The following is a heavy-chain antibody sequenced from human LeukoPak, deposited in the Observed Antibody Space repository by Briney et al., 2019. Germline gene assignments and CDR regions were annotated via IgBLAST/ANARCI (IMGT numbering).Heavy chain of an antibody. V-gene: IGHV3-23*01. CDR1: GFTFSSYA. CDR2: ISGSGGST. Sequence: GGSLRLSCAASGFTFSSYAMSWVRQAPGKGLVWVSAISGSGGSTYYADSVKGRFTISRDNSKNTLYLQMNSLRAEDTAVYYCARARWLQSNWYFDLWGRGTLVKVSS. J-gene: IGHJ2*01. D-gene: IGHD5-24*01. CDR3: ARARWLQSNWYFDL.